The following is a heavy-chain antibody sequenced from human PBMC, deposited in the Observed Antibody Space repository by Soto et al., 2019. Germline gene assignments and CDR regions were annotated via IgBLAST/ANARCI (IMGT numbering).Heavy chain of an antibody. V-gene: IGHV1-18*04. CDR1: GYTFTSYG. Sequence: QVQLVQSGAEVKKPGASVKVSCKASGYTFTSYGISWVRQAPGQGLEWMGWISAYNGNTNYAQKLQGRVTMTTDTSTRPGYMGVRGPGSEDTGVYYCAGGGDLGAACPYYYYGMDVWGQGTTVTVSS. D-gene: IGHD6-6*01. CDR3: AGGGDLGAACPYYYYGMDV. CDR2: ISAYNGNT. J-gene: IGHJ6*02.